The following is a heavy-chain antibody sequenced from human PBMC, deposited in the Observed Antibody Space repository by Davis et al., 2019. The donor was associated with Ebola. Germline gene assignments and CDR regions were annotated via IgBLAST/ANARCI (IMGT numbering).Heavy chain of an antibody. CDR1: GGSISSYY. D-gene: IGHD6-13*01. CDR2: IYYSGST. CDR3: ARTGGGKQLVRGWFDP. Sequence: MPSETLSLTCTVSGGSISSYYWSWIRQPPGKGLEWIGYIYYSGSTNYNPSLKSRVTISVDTSKNQFSLKLSSVTAADTAVYYCARTGGGKQLVRGWFDPWGQGTLVTVSS. J-gene: IGHJ5*02. V-gene: IGHV4-59*01.